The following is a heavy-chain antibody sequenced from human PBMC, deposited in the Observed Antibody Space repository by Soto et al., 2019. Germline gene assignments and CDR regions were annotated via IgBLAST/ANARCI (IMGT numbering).Heavy chain of an antibody. J-gene: IGHJ5*02. CDR1: GYTFTNYG. CDR2: INTYNGNT. V-gene: IGHV1-18*01. D-gene: IGHD3-10*01. Sequence: QVQLVQSGAEVKKPGASVKVSCKASGYTFTNYGISWVRQAPGQGLEWMGWINTYNGNTNHAQKLQGRVTMTTDTSTFTAYMEPRSLRSDDTAVYYCARGVGSGTYYNQYNWFDPWGQGTLVTVSS. CDR3: ARGVGSGTYYNQYNWFDP.